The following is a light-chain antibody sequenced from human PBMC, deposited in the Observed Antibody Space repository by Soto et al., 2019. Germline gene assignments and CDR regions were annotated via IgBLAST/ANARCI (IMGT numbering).Light chain of an antibody. CDR2: GAS. CDR1: QSVSSN. CDR3: QQYNNWPPLT. Sequence: EIVMTQSPATLSVSPGERATLSCRASQSVSSNLAWYQKKFGQAPRLLIYGASTRATGIPARFSGSGSGTEFTLTISSLQSEDFAVYYCQQYNNWPPLTFGGGTKVDIK. J-gene: IGKJ4*01. V-gene: IGKV3D-15*01.